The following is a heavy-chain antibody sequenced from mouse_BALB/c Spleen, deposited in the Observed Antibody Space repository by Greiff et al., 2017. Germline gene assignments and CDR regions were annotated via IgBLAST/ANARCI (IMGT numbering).Heavy chain of an antibody. CDR1: GFSLTSYD. D-gene: IGHD1-1*01. Sequence: VQLQQSGPGLVAPSQSLSITCTVSGFSLTSYDISWIRQPPGKGLEWLGVIWTGGGTNYNSAFMSRLSISKDNSKSQVFLKMNSLQTDDTAIYYCVREATVVARGFAYWGQGTLVTVSA. J-gene: IGHJ3*01. CDR3: VREATVVARGFAY. CDR2: IWTGGGT. V-gene: IGHV2-9-2*01.